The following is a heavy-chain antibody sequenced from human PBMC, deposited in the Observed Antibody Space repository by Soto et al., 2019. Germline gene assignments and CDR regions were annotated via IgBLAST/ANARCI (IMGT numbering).Heavy chain of an antibody. D-gene: IGHD6-6*01. CDR3: ARDRRDSSRVDSFDT. Sequence: GGSLRLSCAVSGFTVSNTYMSWVRQAPGKGLEWVAVIYRGLSTHYADPVKGRFTISRDDSKNTIYLEMNSLRAEDTAVYYCARDRRDSSRVDSFDTWGQGTTVTVSS. J-gene: IGHJ3*02. CDR1: GFTVSNTY. V-gene: IGHV3-53*01. CDR2: IYRGLST.